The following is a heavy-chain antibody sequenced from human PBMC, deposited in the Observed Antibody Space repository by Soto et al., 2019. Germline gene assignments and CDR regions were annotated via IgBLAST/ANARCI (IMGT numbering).Heavy chain of an antibody. CDR1: GGTFSSYA. V-gene: IGHV1-69*13. Sequence: GASVKVSCKASGGTFSSYAISWVRQAPGQGLEWMGGIIPIFGTANYAQKFQGRVTITADESTSTAYMELSSLRYEDTAVYYCARRKDYVDPFDYWGQGTLVPVSS. D-gene: IGHD3-16*01. J-gene: IGHJ4*02. CDR2: IIPIFGTA. CDR3: ARRKDYVDPFDY.